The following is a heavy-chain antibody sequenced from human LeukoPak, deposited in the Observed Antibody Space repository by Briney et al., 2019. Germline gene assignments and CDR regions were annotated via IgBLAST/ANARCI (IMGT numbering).Heavy chain of an antibody. CDR1: GFIFSSCS. CDR3: ARIWDPYGYAHLDL. D-gene: IGHD5-18*01. Sequence: NPGESLRLSCAASGFIFSSCSMNWVRQAPGKGLEWVSSITGSSFYINYADSVRGRFTISRDNAENSVYLQMSSLRDEDTAVYYCARIWDPYGYAHLDLWGQGTLVTVST. V-gene: IGHV3-21*01. J-gene: IGHJ4*02. CDR2: ITGSSFYI.